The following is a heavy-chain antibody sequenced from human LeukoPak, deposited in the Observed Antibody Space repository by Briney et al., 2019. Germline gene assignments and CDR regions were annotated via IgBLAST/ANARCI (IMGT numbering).Heavy chain of an antibody. CDR2: ILASGGGT. CDR3: AKNYYDSSGYYSWYFDY. Sequence: PGGSLRLSCAAPGFTFSSYDMTWVRQAPGKGLEWVAAILASGGGTNYADSAKGRFTISRDNSKKTLYLQMNSLRAEDTAVYYCAKNYYDSSGYYSWYFDYWGQGTQVTVSS. CDR1: GFTFSSYD. V-gene: IGHV3-23*01. D-gene: IGHD3-22*01. J-gene: IGHJ4*02.